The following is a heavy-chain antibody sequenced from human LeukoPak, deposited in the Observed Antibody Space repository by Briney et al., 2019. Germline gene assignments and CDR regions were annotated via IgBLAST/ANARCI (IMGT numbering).Heavy chain of an antibody. V-gene: IGHV3-7*01. Sequence: PGGSLRLSCAASGFTFSSYWMSWVRQAPGKGLEWVANIKQDGSEKYNVDSVKGRFTISRDIAKNSLYLQMNSLRAEDTAVYYCARRGPYSRGAFDYWGQGTLLTVSS. CDR3: ARRGPYSRGAFDY. D-gene: IGHD6-13*01. CDR1: GFTFSSYW. J-gene: IGHJ4*02. CDR2: IKQDGSEK.